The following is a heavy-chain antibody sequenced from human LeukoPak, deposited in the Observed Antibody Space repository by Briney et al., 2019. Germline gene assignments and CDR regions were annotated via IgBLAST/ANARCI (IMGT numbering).Heavy chain of an antibody. V-gene: IGHV3-30*02. J-gene: IGHJ4*02. Sequence: PGGSLRLSCAGSGFTFSGYGMDWVRQAPGKGLEWVASIRYDGDNKYYADSVKGRFTISRDNSKNTLYLQMNSLRAEDTAVYYCAKKGPGYSGYDYFDYWGQGTLVTVSS. CDR1: GFTFSGYG. D-gene: IGHD5-12*01. CDR2: IRYDGDNK. CDR3: AKKGPGYSGYDYFDY.